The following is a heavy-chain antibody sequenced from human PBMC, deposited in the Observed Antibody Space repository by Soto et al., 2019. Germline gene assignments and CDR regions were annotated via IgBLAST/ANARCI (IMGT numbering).Heavy chain of an antibody. Sequence: QVQLVESGGGVVQPGRSLRLSCSASGFAFSNSAMHWVRQAPGKGLEWVALISYDGNSKSYADSVKGRFTISRDNYKTTLYLQMNSLRAEDTAVYYCASEVVGAPYCFDYWGQGTLVTVSS. D-gene: IGHD1-26*01. J-gene: IGHJ4*02. CDR1: GFAFSNSA. CDR3: ASEVVGAPYCFDY. CDR2: ISYDGNSK. V-gene: IGHV3-30-3*01.